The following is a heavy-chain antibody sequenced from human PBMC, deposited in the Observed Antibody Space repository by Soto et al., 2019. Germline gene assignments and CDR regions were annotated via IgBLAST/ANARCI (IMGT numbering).Heavy chain of an antibody. Sequence: ASVKVSCKVSGYTLTELSMHWVRQAPGKGLEWMGRFDPEDGETIYAQKFQGRVTMTEDTSTDTAYMELSSLRSEDTAAYYCTTDRSRNDGSVYGLFDYWGQGTLVTVSS. CDR3: TTDRSRNDGSVYGLFDY. D-gene: IGHD3-22*01. CDR1: GYTLTELS. J-gene: IGHJ4*02. CDR2: FDPEDGET. V-gene: IGHV1-24*01.